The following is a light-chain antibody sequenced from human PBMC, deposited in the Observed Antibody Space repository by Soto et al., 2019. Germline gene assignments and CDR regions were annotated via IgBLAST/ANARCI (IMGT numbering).Light chain of an antibody. CDR2: GNS. J-gene: IGLJ2*01. V-gene: IGLV1-40*01. CDR3: QSYDISLSGVV. CDR1: SSNIGAGYD. Sequence: QSVLTQPPSVSGAPGQRVTISCTGSSSNIGAGYDVHWYQQLPGTAPKLLIYGNSNRPSGVPVRFSGSKSGTSASLAITGLQAEYEADYYCQSYDISLSGVVFGGGTKLTVL.